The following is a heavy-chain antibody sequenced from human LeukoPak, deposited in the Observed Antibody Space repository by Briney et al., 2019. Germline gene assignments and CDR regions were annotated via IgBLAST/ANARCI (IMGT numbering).Heavy chain of an antibody. D-gene: IGHD2-15*01. CDR1: GYTFNSYY. CDR2: IIPIFGTA. V-gene: IGHV1-69*13. CDR3: ARSKVVAATYVNRKYNWFDP. J-gene: IGHJ5*02. Sequence: ASVKVSCKASGYTFNSYYMHWVRQAPGQGLEWMGGIIPIFGTANYAQKFQGRVTITADESTSTAYMELSSLRSEDTAVYYCARSKVVAATYVNRKYNWFDPWGQGTLVTVSS.